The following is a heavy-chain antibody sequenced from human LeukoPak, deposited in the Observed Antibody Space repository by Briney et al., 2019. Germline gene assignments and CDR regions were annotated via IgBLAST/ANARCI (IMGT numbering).Heavy chain of an antibody. CDR2: INRNSGGT. Sequence: ASVKVSCKASGYTFTGYYMHWVRQAPGQGLEWMGWINRNSGGTNYAQKFQGRVTMTRDTSISTAYMELSRLRSDDTAVYYCARYVYCSSTSCYVKNAFDIWGQGTMVTVSS. J-gene: IGHJ3*02. V-gene: IGHV1-2*02. CDR3: ARYVYCSSTSCYVKNAFDI. D-gene: IGHD2-2*01. CDR1: GYTFTGYY.